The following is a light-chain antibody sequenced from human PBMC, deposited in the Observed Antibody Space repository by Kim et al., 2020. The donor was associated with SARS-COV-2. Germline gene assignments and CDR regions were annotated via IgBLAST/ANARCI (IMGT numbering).Light chain of an antibody. J-gene: IGKJ1*01. V-gene: IGKV1-16*02. CDR2: STS. CDR1: QGIRNY. Sequence: ASVGDRVTITCRASQGIRNYLAWFPQKPGKAPKSLISSTSTLQSGVPSKFSGSESGTDFTLTINSLQPDGFATYYCHQYNSYPWTFGQGTKVDIK. CDR3: HQYNSYPWT.